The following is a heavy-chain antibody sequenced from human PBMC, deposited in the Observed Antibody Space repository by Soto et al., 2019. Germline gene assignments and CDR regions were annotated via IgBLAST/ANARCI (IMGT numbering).Heavy chain of an antibody. D-gene: IGHD3-22*01. CDR1: GFTFSSYG. V-gene: IGHV3-33*01. CDR2: IWYDGSNK. CDR3: AREAYDGSGYYSGGWYFDL. Sequence: QVQLVESGGGVVQPGRSLRLSCAASGFTFSSYGMHWVRQAPGKGLEWVALIWYDGSNKYYADCVKGRFTISRDNSKNTLYLQMNRLRGEDTAVYYCAREAYDGSGYYSGGWYFDLWGRGTLVTVSS. J-gene: IGHJ2*01.